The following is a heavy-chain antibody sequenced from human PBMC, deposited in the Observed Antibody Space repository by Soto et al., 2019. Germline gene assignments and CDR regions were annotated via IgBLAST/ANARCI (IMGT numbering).Heavy chain of an antibody. V-gene: IGHV4-39*01. CDR1: GGSISSSSYY. D-gene: IGHD3-10*01. CDR2: IYYSGST. Sequence: QLQLQESGPGLVKPSETLSLTCTVSGGSISSSSYYWGWIRQPPGKGLEWIGSIYYSGSTYYNPSLKSRVTISVDTSKNQFSLKLSSVTAADTAVYYCARHPSMVRGVNFDYWGQGTLVTVSS. CDR3: ARHPSMVRGVNFDY. J-gene: IGHJ4*02.